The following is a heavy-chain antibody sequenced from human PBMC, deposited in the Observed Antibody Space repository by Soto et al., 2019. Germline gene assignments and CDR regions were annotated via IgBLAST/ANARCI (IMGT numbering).Heavy chain of an antibody. V-gene: IGHV4-39*01. CDR3: LRSSIDPPTSMYTFDN. CDR1: RYSISSNSHY. CDR2: IYYDGNT. J-gene: IGHJ4*02. D-gene: IGHD3-3*02. Sequence: SETLSLTCTVSRYSISSNSHYWVWIRQPPGKVLESIANIYYDGNTYYNPSLKSRVTISLDTSKNQFSLRLNSVTAADTAVYFSLRSSIDPPTSMYTFDNWGLVTLLTLA.